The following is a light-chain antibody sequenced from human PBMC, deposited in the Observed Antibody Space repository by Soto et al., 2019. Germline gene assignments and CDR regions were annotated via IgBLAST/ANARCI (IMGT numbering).Light chain of an antibody. V-gene: IGLV2-14*03. CDR2: DVN. CDR1: SSDIGAYNF. Sequence: QSALNQPASVSWAPGQSITISCPGTSSDIGAYNFVSWYQQHPGKAPKLMLYDVNIRPSGVSNRFSGSKSGNTASLTISGLQADDEADYYCTSWTTSTTMRFGGGTKVTV. J-gene: IGLJ2*01. CDR3: TSWTTSTTMR.